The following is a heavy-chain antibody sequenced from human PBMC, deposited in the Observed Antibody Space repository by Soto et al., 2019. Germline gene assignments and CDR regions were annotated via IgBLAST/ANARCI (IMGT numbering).Heavy chain of an antibody. CDR1: GGTFSSDT. J-gene: IGHJ3*02. Sequence: QVQLVQSGAEVKKPGSSVKVPCKASGGTFSSDTFSWVRQAPGQGLEWMGRIIPILGMANYAQKFQARVTVTADKSTSTAYMELYSLRSEDTAVYYCAREGIPAAVNGKHDAFDIWGQGTMVTVSS. V-gene: IGHV1-69*08. D-gene: IGHD6-13*01. CDR2: IIPILGMA. CDR3: AREGIPAAVNGKHDAFDI.